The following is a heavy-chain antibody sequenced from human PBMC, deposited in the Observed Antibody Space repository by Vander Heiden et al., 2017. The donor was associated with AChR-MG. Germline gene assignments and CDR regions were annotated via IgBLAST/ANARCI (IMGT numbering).Heavy chain of an antibody. CDR1: GGSTSTSSSP. CDR3: ARYAYCGGDCYRYYYYYYGMDV. CDR2: IYYSGST. D-gene: IGHD2-21*02. J-gene: IGHJ6*02. Sequence: QLQLQESGPGLVKPSETLSLTCTVPGGSTSTSSSPWGRIRQPPGKGLEWIGSIYYSGSTYYNPSLKSRVTISVDTSKNQFSLKLSSVTAADTAVYYCARYAYCGGDCYRYYYYYYGMDVWGQGTTVTVSS. V-gene: IGHV4-39*01.